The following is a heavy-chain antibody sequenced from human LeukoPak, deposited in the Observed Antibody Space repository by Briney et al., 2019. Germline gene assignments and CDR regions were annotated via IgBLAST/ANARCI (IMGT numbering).Heavy chain of an antibody. CDR2: IYHSGST. CDR3: AREGAFTIFGVVPSTNWFDP. V-gene: IGHV4-39*07. CDR1: GGSISSSSYY. D-gene: IGHD3-3*01. Sequence: SETLSLTCTVSGGSISSSSYYWGWIRQPPGKGLEWIGSIYHSGSTYYNPSLKSRVTISVYTSKNQFSLKLSSVTAADTAVYYCAREGAFTIFGVVPSTNWFDPWGQGTLVTVSS. J-gene: IGHJ5*02.